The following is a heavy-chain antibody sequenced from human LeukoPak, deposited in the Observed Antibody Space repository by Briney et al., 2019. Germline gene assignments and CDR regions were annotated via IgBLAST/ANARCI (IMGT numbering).Heavy chain of an antibody. J-gene: IGHJ5*02. V-gene: IGHV4-61*02. CDR2: IYTSGST. CDR1: GGSISSGNYY. Sequence: SETLSLTCTVSGGSISSGNYYWSWIRQPAGKGLEWIGRIYTSGSTNYNPSLTSRVTISVDTSKNQFSLKLSSVTAADTAVYYCARGVGGYCSGGSCYSAPNWFDPWGQGTLVIVSS. CDR3: ARGVGGYCSGGSCYSAPNWFDP. D-gene: IGHD2-15*01.